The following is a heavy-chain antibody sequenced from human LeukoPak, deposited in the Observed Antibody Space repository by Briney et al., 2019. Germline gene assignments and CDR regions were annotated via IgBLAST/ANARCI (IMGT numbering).Heavy chain of an antibody. CDR1: RGTFSSYA. V-gene: IGHV1-69*13. J-gene: IGHJ5*02. Sequence: SVKVSCKASRGTFSSYAISWVRQAPGQGLEWMGGMIPIFGTANYAQKFQGRVTITADESTSTAYMELRSLRSDDTAVYYCARDGHVLLWFGESPLGWFDPWGQGTLVTVSS. CDR3: ARDGHVLLWFGESPLGWFDP. D-gene: IGHD3-10*01. CDR2: MIPIFGTA.